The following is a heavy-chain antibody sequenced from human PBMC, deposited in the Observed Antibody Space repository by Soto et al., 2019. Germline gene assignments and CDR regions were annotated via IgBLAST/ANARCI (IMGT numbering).Heavy chain of an antibody. CDR2: ITADGGGT. CDR1: GFTFSSYI. V-gene: IGHV3-23*01. J-gene: IGHJ4*02. Sequence: EVQLLESGGGLGQPGGSLRLSCTASGFTFSSYIMNWVRQAPGKGLEWISTITADGGGTFYADSVKGRFTISRDNSKNTLYLQMDNLRAEDTALYYCAKDRGGSGWLEFDCWGQGTQVTVSS. CDR3: AKDRGGSGWLEFDC. D-gene: IGHD6-19*01.